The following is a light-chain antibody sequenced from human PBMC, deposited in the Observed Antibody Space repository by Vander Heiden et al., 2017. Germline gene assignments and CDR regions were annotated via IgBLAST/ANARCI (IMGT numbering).Light chain of an antibody. CDR3: SSYTITSTLV. J-gene: IGLJ3*02. Sequence: QSALTQSASVSGSPGQSITISCTGTSSDVGVYNYVSWYQQHPGKAPKLMIYDVSNRPAGVSNRFSGSKSGNTASLTISGLQAEDEADYYCSSYTITSTLVFGGGTKLTVL. CDR2: DVS. CDR1: SSDVGVYNY. V-gene: IGLV2-14*01.